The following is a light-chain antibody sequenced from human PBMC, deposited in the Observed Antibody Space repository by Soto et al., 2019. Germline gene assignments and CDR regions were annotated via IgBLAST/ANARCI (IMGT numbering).Light chain of an antibody. V-gene: IGKV1-5*01. CDR1: QSISTW. J-gene: IGKJ1*01. CDR3: QHYGGMWT. Sequence: DIQMTHSPSTLSASVRDRFTITCRASQSISTWLAWYQQKPGKAPKLLIYAASSLQSGVPSRFSGSGSGTEFILTISGLQPDDFATYCCQHYGGMWTFGQVTKVDIK. CDR2: AAS.